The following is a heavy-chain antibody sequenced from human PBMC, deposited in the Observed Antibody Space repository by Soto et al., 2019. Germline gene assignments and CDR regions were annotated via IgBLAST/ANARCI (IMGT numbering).Heavy chain of an antibody. Sequence: SETLSLTCTVSSGSISSSSSYWGWIRQPPGKGLEWIGNIYYRGNTYYNPSLKSRVTISIDSSKTQFSLKLSSVTAADTAVYYCARDSSGWSKERWFDPWGQGTLVTVSS. J-gene: IGHJ5*02. V-gene: IGHV4-39*07. D-gene: IGHD6-19*01. CDR2: IYYRGNT. CDR3: ARDSSGWSKERWFDP. CDR1: SGSISSSSSY.